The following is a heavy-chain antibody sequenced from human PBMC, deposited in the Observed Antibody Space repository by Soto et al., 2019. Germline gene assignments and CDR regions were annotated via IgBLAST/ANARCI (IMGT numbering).Heavy chain of an antibody. CDR3: ARHTGEYYYYYYMDV. CDR1: GGSISSYY. D-gene: IGHD7-27*01. J-gene: IGHJ6*03. V-gene: IGHV4-59*08. Sequence: SETLSLTCTVSGGSISSYYWSWIGQPPGKGLEWIGYTYYSGSTNYNPSLKSRVTISVDTSKNQFSLKLSSVTAADTAVYYCARHTGEYYYYYYMDVWGKGTTVTVSS. CDR2: TYYSGST.